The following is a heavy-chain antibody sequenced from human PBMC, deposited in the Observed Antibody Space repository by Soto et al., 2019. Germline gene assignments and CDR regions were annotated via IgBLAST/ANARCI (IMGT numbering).Heavy chain of an antibody. V-gene: IGHV3-33*01. J-gene: IGHJ4*02. D-gene: IGHD2-21*01. Sequence: GGSLRLSCEATGFSFNTHGMHWVRQAPGKGLEWVAVIVNDGSEQAYSDSVKGRFTISRDNSKNTLYLHMNSLRAEDTAVYYCVRDMQLWRLDSWGQGT. CDR1: GFSFNTHG. CDR3: VRDMQLWRLDS. CDR2: IVNDGSEQ.